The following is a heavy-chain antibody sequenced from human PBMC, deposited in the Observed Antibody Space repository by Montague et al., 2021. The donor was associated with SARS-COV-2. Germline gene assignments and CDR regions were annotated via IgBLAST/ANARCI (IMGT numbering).Heavy chain of an antibody. Sequence: SETLSLTYTVTGGPISGSSDYWGWIRQSPGKGLGWIASVDYSGNTXYSPSLKSRLTISVDTSKNQFSLKLNSVTAADTALYYCARREYSYGWGDWGQGTLVTVSS. CDR1: GGPISGSSDY. CDR3: ARREYSYGWGD. J-gene: IGHJ4*02. V-gene: IGHV4-39*01. D-gene: IGHD5-18*01. CDR2: VDYSGNT.